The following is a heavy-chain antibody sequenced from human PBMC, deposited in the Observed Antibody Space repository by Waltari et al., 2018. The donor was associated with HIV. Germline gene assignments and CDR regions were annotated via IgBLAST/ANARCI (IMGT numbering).Heavy chain of an antibody. CDR2: ISAGGVST. D-gene: IGHD3-16*01. V-gene: IGHV3-23*01. J-gene: IGHJ2*01. CDR3: ARDLGGYWYFDL. Sequence: EVQLLESGGGLVQPGGSLGLSCEASGFTFRCYAMRWVRQAPGKGLEWVSAISAGGVSTYYADSVKGRFTISRDNSKNTVYLQMNSLRGEDTAVYYCARDLGGYWYFDLWGRGTLVTVSS. CDR1: GFTFRCYA.